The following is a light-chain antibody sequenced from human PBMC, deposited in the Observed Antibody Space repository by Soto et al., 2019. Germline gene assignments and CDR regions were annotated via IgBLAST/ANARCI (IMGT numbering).Light chain of an antibody. CDR2: AAS. Sequence: DIQMTQSPSSLSASVGDRVTITCRASQTISSYLNWYQQTPGKAPKLLIYAASSLQSGVPSRFSGSGSGTEFTLTISSLQPEDFATYYCQHSYSTPPTFGGGTNVEIK. CDR1: QTISSY. J-gene: IGKJ4*01. CDR3: QHSYSTPPT. V-gene: IGKV1-39*01.